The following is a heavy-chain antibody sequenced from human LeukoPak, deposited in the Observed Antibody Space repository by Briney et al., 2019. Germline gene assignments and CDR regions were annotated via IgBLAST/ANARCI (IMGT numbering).Heavy chain of an antibody. D-gene: IGHD2-15*01. J-gene: IGHJ4*02. CDR3: ARDGKKYCSGGSCPAYFDY. CDR2: ISGGYNGDS. Sequence: GASVKVSCKTSGYNFRHYGISWVRQAPGQGLEWMAWISGGYNGDSNYALKLRGRLTMTTDTSTSTAYMELRSLRSDDTAVYYCARDGKKYCSGGSCPAYFDYWGQGTLVTVSS. V-gene: IGHV1-18*01. CDR1: GYNFRHYG.